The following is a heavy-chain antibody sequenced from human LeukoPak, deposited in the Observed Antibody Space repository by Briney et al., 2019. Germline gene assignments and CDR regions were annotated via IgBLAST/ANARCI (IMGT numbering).Heavy chain of an antibody. V-gene: IGHV3-21*01. CDR3: ARGGPWLVLKRYYFDY. CDR1: GFTFSSYS. CDR2: ISSSSYI. D-gene: IGHD6-19*01. Sequence: PGGSLRLSCAASGFTFSSYSMNWVRQAPGKGLEWVASISSSSYIYYADSAKGRFTISRDNAKNSLYLQMNSLRAEDTAVYYCARGGPWLVLKRYYFDYWRPGTLVTVSS. J-gene: IGHJ4*02.